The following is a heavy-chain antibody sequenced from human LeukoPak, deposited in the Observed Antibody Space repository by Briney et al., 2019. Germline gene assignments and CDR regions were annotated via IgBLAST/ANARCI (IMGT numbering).Heavy chain of an antibody. V-gene: IGHV3-48*02. J-gene: IGHJ4*02. D-gene: IGHD5-18*01. CDR3: ARGCSYDH. CDR2: ISTGSNTI. CDR1: AFRFSDYS. Sequence: PGGSLRLSCAASAFRFSDYSMNWVRQAPGKGLEWVSYISTGSNTIYYADSVKGRFTISRDNAKNSLYLQMNSLRDEDTAVYYCARGCSYDHWGQGTLVTVSS.